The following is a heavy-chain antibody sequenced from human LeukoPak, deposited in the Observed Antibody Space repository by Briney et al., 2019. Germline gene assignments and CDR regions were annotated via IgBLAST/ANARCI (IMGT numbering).Heavy chain of an antibody. J-gene: IGHJ4*02. V-gene: IGHV3-23*01. CDR3: ARASVAGWYYFDY. D-gene: IGHD6-19*01. CDR1: GFTFSNYD. Sequence: PGGSLRLSCAASGFTFSNYDMSWVRQAPGKGLEWVSGISGSSGSTYNADSVKGRFTISRDNSKNTLYLQVNSLRAEDTAVYYCARASVAGWYYFDYWGQGTLVTVSS. CDR2: ISGSSGST.